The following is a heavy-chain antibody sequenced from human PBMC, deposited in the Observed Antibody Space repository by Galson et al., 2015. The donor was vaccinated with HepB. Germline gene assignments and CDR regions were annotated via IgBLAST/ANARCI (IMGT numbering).Heavy chain of an antibody. D-gene: IGHD6-13*01. J-gene: IGHJ3*02. V-gene: IGHV5-10-1*01. CDR2: IDPSDSYT. CDR3: ARHNRGSSFNIAAAGRGDAFDI. Sequence: QSGAEVKKPRESLRISCKGSGYSFTSYWISWVRQMPGKGLEWMGRIDPSDSYTNYSPSFQGHVTISADKSISTAYLQWSSLKASDTAMYYCARHNRGSSFNIAAAGRGDAFDIWGQGTMVTVSS. CDR1: GYSFTSYW.